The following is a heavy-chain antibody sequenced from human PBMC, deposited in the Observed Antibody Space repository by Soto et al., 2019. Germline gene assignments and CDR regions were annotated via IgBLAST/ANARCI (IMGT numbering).Heavy chain of an antibody. CDR2: IYTSGST. CDR1: GGSISSYY. D-gene: IGHD6-13*01. J-gene: IGHJ4*02. CDR3: ARSAMGIAAAGNFDY. V-gene: IGHV4-4*07. Sequence: PSETLSLTCTVSGGSISSYYWSWIRLPPGKRLEWIGRIYTSGSTNYNPSLKSRVTMSVDTSKNQFSLKLSSVTAADTAVYYCARSAMGIAAAGNFDYWGQGTRVTVS.